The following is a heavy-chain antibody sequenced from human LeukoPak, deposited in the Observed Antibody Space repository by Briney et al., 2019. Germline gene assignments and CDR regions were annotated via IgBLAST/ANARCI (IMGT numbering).Heavy chain of an antibody. J-gene: IGHJ4*02. Sequence: ASVKVSCKASGYTFTCYYMHWVRQAPGQGLEWMGLINPNSGGTNYSQKFQGRVTLTMATSISTAYMELSRLRSYDTTVYYCARGTPLRFLEWYLDYWGQGTLVTVSS. V-gene: IGHV1-2*02. CDR2: INPNSGGT. CDR3: ARGTPLRFLEWYLDY. CDR1: GYTFTCYY. D-gene: IGHD3-3*01.